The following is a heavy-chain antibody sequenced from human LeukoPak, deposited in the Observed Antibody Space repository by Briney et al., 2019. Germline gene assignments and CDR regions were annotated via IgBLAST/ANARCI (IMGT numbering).Heavy chain of an antibody. CDR3: AKLAPGARPDSTSFDY. CDR1: GFTFSSYG. V-gene: IGHV3-30*02. Sequence: GGSLRLSCAASGFTFSSYGMHWVRQAPGKGLEWVAFIRYDGSNKYYADSVKGRFTISRDNSKNTLYLQMNSLRAEDTAVYYCAKLAPGARPDSTSFDYWGHGTLVTVSS. J-gene: IGHJ4*01. D-gene: IGHD2/OR15-2a*01. CDR2: IRYDGSNK.